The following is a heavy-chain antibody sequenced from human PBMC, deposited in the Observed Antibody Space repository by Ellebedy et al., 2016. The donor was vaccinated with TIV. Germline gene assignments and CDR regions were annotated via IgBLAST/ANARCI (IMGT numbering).Heavy chain of an antibody. V-gene: IGHV1-2*02. D-gene: IGHD2-2*01. J-gene: IGHJ6*02. CDR2: INPKSGDT. Sequence: AASVKVSCKASGYTFSGFYIHWVRQAPGQGLQWMGWINPKSGDTLYAQEFQGRVTMTRDTSSSTAYMELSRLRSDDTAIYYCATYCGSPACYRTRWGMDVWGQGTTVTASS. CDR1: GYTFSGFY. CDR3: ATYCGSPACYRTRWGMDV.